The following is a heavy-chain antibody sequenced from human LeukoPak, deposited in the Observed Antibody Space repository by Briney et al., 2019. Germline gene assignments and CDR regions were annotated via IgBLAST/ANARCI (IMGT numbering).Heavy chain of an antibody. CDR1: GYSFTSYW. Sequence: GESLKISCKGSGYSFTSYWIGWVRQMPGKGLEWMGIIYPGDSDTRYSPSFQGQVTISADKSISTAYLQWSSLKASDTAMYYCARQDYDFWSGYSRPFDYWGQGTLVTVSS. CDR3: ARQDYDFWSGYSRPFDY. V-gene: IGHV5-51*01. D-gene: IGHD3-3*01. CDR2: IYPGDSDT. J-gene: IGHJ4*02.